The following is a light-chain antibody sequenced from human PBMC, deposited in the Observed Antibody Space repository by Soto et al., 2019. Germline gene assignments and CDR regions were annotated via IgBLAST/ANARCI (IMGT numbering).Light chain of an antibody. J-gene: IGKJ4*01. V-gene: IGKV1-39*01. CDR2: AAS. CDR3: QQSYSNPRT. Sequence: DIQMTPSPSSLSASVGDRVTITCRASQSISSYLNWYQQKPGKAPKLLIYAASSLQSGVPSRFSGSGSGTDFTLTISSLQHEDFATYYCQQSYSNPRTFGGGTKVEIK. CDR1: QSISSY.